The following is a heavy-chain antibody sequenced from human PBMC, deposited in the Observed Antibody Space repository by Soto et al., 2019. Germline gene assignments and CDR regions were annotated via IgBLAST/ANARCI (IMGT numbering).Heavy chain of an antibody. Sequence: SETLSLTCTVSGGSVSSGSYYWSWIRQPPGKGLEWIGYIYYSGSTNYNPSLRSRVTISVDTSKNQFSLKLSSVTAADTAVYYCARDYLGGYDYYYYGMDVWGQGTTVTVSS. V-gene: IGHV4-61*01. J-gene: IGHJ6*02. CDR1: GGSVSSGSYY. CDR3: ARDYLGGYDYYYYGMDV. CDR2: IYYSGST. D-gene: IGHD5-12*01.